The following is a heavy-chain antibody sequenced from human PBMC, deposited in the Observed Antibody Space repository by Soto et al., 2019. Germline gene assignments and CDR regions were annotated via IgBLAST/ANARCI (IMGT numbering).Heavy chain of an antibody. D-gene: IGHD6-13*01. CDR3: AKRSLIAAADDYFDY. CDR1: GFTFSSYG. V-gene: IGHV3-30*18. Sequence: GGSLRLSCAASGFTFSSYGMHWVRQAPGKGLEWVAVISYDGSNKYYADSVKGRFTISRDNSKNTLYLQMNSLRAEDTAVYYCAKRSLIAAADDYFDYWGQGTLVTVSS. J-gene: IGHJ4*02. CDR2: ISYDGSNK.